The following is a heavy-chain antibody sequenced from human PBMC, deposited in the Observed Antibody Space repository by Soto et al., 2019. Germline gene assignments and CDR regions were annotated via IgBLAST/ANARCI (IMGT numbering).Heavy chain of an antibody. CDR2: TYYNGDT. D-gene: IGHD6-19*01. J-gene: IGHJ4*02. V-gene: IGHV4-61*08. Sequence: SETLSLTCTVSDDSFRGADYYWSWIRQPLGKGPEWIGYTYYNGDTKYNPALKSRVTMSVDTSKNQFSLRLSSVTAADTAVYFCARGPGYTDGWRTFDFWGRGILVTVSS. CDR3: ARGPGYTDGWRTFDF. CDR1: DDSFRGADYY.